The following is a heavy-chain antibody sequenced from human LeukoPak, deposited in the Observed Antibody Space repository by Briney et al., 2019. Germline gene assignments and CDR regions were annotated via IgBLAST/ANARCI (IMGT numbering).Heavy chain of an antibody. CDR3: ARVYSSGWPSDY. CDR2: IYSGGST. J-gene: IGHJ4*02. Sequence: GGSLRLSCAASGFTVSSNYMSWVRQAPGKGLEWVSVIYSGGSTYYADSVKGRFTISRDNSKNTLYLQMNSLRAEDTAVYYCARVYSSGWPSDYWGQGTLATVSS. D-gene: IGHD6-19*01. CDR1: GFTVSSNY. V-gene: IGHV3-53*01.